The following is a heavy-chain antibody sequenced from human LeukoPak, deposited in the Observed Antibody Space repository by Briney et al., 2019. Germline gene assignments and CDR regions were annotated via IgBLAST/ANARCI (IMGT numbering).Heavy chain of an antibody. CDR3: AIGAHQVSAFDI. CDR2: IIPIFGTA. CDR1: GYTFSSYA. D-gene: IGHD3-10*01. Sequence: SVKVSCKASGYTFSSYAISWVRQAPGQGLEWMGGIIPIFGTANYAQKFQGRVTITADESTSTAYMELSSLRSEDTAVYYCAIGAHQVSAFDIWGQGTMVTVSS. J-gene: IGHJ3*02. V-gene: IGHV1-69*13.